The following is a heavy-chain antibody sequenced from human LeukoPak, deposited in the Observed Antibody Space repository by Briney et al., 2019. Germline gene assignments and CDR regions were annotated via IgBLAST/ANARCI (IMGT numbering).Heavy chain of an antibody. CDR1: GASVRSHY. CDR2: VYYSGGT. J-gene: IGHJ4*02. V-gene: IGHV4-59*08. CDR3: ATTGATSPSYADWFNIEN. D-gene: IGHD3-9*01. Sequence: PSETLSLTCTVSGASVRSHYCSWVRQSPEKGLEWIGYVYYSGGTNYNPSLKSAVTISLDTSKNQFSLKLTSVTAEDTAVYYCATTGATSPSYADWFNIENGGQGILVTVSS.